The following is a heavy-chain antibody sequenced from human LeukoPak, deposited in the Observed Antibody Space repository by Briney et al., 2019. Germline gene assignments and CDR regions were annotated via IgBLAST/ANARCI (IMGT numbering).Heavy chain of an antibody. D-gene: IGHD3-10*01. CDR1: GFTFDDYA. Sequence: PGGSLRLSCAASGFTFDDYAMHWVRQAPGKGLEWVSGISWNSGSIGYADSVKGRFTISRDSAKNSLYLQMNSLRAEDTALYYCAKGGGSGKYFDYWGRGTLVTVSS. V-gene: IGHV3-9*01. J-gene: IGHJ4*02. CDR3: AKGGGSGKYFDY. CDR2: ISWNSGSI.